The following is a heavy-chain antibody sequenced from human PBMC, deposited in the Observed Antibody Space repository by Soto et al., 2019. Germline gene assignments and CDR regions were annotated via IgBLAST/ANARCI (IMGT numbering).Heavy chain of an antibody. Sequence: EVQLVESGGGLVQPGGSLRISCAASGFTFSNYNMNWVRQAPGKGLEWVSYVSSGSSTIYYAESVKGQFTISRHNGKNPLYLQMNSLRVDDTYVYYCARSRVVYSSSAYGMDVCGQGTTVTVSS. D-gene: IGHD6-6*01. V-gene: IGHV3-48*01. CDR2: VSSGSSTI. CDR3: ARSRVVYSSSAYGMDV. J-gene: IGHJ6*02. CDR1: GFTFSNYN.